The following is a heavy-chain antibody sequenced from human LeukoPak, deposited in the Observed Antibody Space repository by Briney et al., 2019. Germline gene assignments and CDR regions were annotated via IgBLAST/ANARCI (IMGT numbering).Heavy chain of an antibody. Sequence: GGSLRLSCAASGFTFSNYAMSWVRQAPGKGLEWVSAISGSGGSTYYADSVKGRFTISRDNSKNTLYLQMNSLRAEDTAVYYCAKDKVEDYYGSGSRRSPFDYWGQGTLVTVSS. D-gene: IGHD3-10*01. V-gene: IGHV3-23*01. CDR2: ISGSGGST. CDR1: GFTFSNYA. J-gene: IGHJ4*02. CDR3: AKDKVEDYYGSGSRRSPFDY.